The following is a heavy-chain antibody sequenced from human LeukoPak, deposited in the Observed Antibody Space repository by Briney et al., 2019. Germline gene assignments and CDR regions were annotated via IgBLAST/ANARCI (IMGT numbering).Heavy chain of an antibody. D-gene: IGHD5-18*01. CDR3: ASMRLNSYGPVDYYMDV. J-gene: IGHJ6*03. CDR1: GYTFTSYD. Sequence: SVKVSCKASGYTFTSYDINWVRQATGQGLEWMGGIIPIFGTANYAQKFQGRVTITTDESTSTAYMELSSLRSEDTAVYYCASMRLNSYGPVDYYMDVWGKGTTVTVSS. V-gene: IGHV1-69*05. CDR2: IIPIFGTA.